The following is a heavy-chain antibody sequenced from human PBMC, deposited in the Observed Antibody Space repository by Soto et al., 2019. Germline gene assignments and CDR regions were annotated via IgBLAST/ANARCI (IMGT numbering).Heavy chain of an antibody. J-gene: IGHJ6*02. CDR3: AKGKYYDSSGYYYVDYGLDV. CDR1: GFSLSNYG. Sequence: QVQLVESGGGVVQPGRSLRLSCVASGFSLSNYGVHWVRQAPGKGLEWVAVISHEGTNNYYAESVKGRLTISGDNTKKTVHLKMNSLRAEDTAVYYCAKGKYYDSSGYYYVDYGLDVWGQGTTVTVSS. CDR2: ISHEGTNN. V-gene: IGHV3-30*18. D-gene: IGHD3-22*01.